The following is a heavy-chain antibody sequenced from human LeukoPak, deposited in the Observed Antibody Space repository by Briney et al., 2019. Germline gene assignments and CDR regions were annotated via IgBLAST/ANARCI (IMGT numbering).Heavy chain of an antibody. CDR2: IYHSGST. CDR1: GYSISSGYY. J-gene: IGHJ4*02. V-gene: IGHV4-38-2*02. CDR3: ARLIPPPPNIVVVPAIY. D-gene: IGHD2-2*01. Sequence: SETLSLTCTVSGYSISSGYYWGWIRQPPGKGLEWIGSIYHSGSTYYNPSLKSRVTISADTSKNQFSLKLNSVTAADTAVYYCARLIPPPPNIVVVPAIYWGQGTLVTVSS.